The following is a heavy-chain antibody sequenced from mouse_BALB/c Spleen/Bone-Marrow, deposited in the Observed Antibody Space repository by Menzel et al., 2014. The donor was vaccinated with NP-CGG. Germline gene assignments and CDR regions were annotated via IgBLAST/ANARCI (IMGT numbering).Heavy chain of an antibody. CDR2: IDPAHPYT. J-gene: IGHJ2*01. CDR1: GFNIKDTY. Sequence: VQLQQSGAELVKPGASVTLSCTASGFNIKDTYIHWVQQAPDQGLEWIGRIDPAHPYTKYAPKFHGKATITADTSSNTAYLQVSSLTAEDAAVYYCASLTGTFDYWGQGTTLTVSS. V-gene: IGHV14-3*02. D-gene: IGHD4-1*01. CDR3: ASLTGTFDY.